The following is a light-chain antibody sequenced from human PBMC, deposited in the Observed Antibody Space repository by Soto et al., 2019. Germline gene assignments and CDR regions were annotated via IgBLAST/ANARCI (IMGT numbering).Light chain of an antibody. CDR2: VTS. V-gene: IGKV3-20*01. CDR1: QTIGRNY. CDR3: QQYANSPLLT. J-gene: IGKJ4*01. Sequence: EIVLTQSPGTLSLSPGETATLSCRASQTIGRNYLAWYQQKPGQAPRLLIFVTSTRATGIPDRFSGSGSGTDFTLSISRLEPEDFAVYYCQQYANSPLLTFGGGTKVEIK.